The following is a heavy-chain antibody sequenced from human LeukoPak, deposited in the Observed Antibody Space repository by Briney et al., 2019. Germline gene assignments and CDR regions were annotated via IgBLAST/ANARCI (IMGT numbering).Heavy chain of an antibody. CDR2: INPNSGGT. J-gene: IGHJ3*02. V-gene: IGHV1-2*02. Sequence: ASVKVSCKASGYTFTGYYMHWVRQAPGQGLEWMGWINPNSGGTNYAQKFQDRVTMTRDTSISTAYMELSRLRSDDTAVYYCARVPAARGIAFDIWGQGTMVTVSS. D-gene: IGHD2-2*01. CDR3: ARVPAARGIAFDI. CDR1: GYTFTGYY.